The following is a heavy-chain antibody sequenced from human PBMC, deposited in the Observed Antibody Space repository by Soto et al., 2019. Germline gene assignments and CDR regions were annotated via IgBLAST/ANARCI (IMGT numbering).Heavy chain of an antibody. D-gene: IGHD3-3*01. Sequence: QVQLVQSGAEVKKPGSSVKVSCKASRGTFSSYAISWVRQAPGQGLEWMGGIIPIFGTANYAQKFQGRVTITADKSKSTAYLALSSLRSEDTALYYCASPTREWLPPARDYYYGMDVWGQGTTVTVSS. J-gene: IGHJ6*02. CDR3: ASPTREWLPPARDYYYGMDV. V-gene: IGHV1-69*06. CDR2: IIPIFGTA. CDR1: RGTFSSYA.